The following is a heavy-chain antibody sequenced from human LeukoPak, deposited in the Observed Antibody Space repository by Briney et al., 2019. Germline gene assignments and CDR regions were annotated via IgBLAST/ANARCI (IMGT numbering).Heavy chain of an antibody. CDR3: ARGPNSNWSGLDF. CDR2: ITNDGSST. J-gene: IGHJ4*02. Sequence: GGSLRLSCAASGLTFSSHWMHWVRQAPGKGLVWVSRITNDGSSTTYADSVKGRFTISRDNAKNTLYLQVNNLRAEDTAVYYCARGPNSNWSGLDFWGQGTLLTVSS. CDR1: GLTFSSHW. V-gene: IGHV3-74*01. D-gene: IGHD6-6*01.